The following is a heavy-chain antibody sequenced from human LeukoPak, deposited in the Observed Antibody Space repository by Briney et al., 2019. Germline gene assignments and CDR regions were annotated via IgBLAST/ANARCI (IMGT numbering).Heavy chain of an antibody. CDR3: ARDQTQDIVLMVYANDAFDI. J-gene: IGHJ3*02. Sequence: GSLRLSCAASGFTFSSYSMNWVRQAPGKGLEWVSSISSSSSYIYYADSVKGRFTISRDNAKNSLYLQMNSLRAEDTAVYYCARDQTQDIVLMVYANDAFDIWGQGTMVTVSS. CDR1: GFTFSSYS. D-gene: IGHD2-8*01. V-gene: IGHV3-21*01. CDR2: ISSSSSYI.